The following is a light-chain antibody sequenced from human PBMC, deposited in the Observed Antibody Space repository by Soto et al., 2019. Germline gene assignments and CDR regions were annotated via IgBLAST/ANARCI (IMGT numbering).Light chain of an antibody. Sequence: DIQMTQSPSSLSASVGDRVTITCQASQDISNYLNWYQQKPGKAPKLLIYDASNLETGVPSRFSGSGSGTDFTLTISSLQPEDFATYYCRQANSFPLTFGGGTKVDTK. CDR1: QDISNY. CDR2: DAS. J-gene: IGKJ4*01. CDR3: RQANSFPLT. V-gene: IGKV1-33*01.